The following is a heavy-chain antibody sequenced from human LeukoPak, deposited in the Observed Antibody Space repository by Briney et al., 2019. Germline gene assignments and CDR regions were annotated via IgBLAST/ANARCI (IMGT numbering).Heavy chain of an antibody. J-gene: IGHJ6*04. V-gene: IGHV1-2*02. Sequence: ASVKVSCKTSGYSFTGYLIHWVRQAPGQGLEWMGWINPNSGGTNYAQKFQGRVTMTRDTSISTAYMELSSLRSDDTAVYYCAELGITMIGGVWGKGTTVTISS. CDR2: INPNSGGT. CDR3: AELGITMIGGV. CDR1: GYSFTGYL. D-gene: IGHD3-10*02.